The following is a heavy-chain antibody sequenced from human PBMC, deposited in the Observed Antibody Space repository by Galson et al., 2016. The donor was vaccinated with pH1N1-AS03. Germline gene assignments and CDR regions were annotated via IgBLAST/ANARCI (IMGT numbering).Heavy chain of an antibody. J-gene: IGHJ4*02. Sequence: SVKVSCKASEYTFTAYYIHWVRQAPGQGLEWMGRISPKSGGTNYAQKFQGRVTMTRDTSITTAYMELSRLRSDDTAVYYCARDFTFCCTDCSATSCYMDYWGQGTLVTVSS. D-gene: IGHD2-2*01. CDR3: ARDFTFCCTDCSATSCYMDY. CDR2: ISPKSGGT. V-gene: IGHV1-2*06. CDR1: EYTFTAYY.